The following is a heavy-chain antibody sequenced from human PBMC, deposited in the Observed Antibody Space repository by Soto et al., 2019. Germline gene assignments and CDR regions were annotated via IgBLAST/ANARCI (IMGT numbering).Heavy chain of an antibody. V-gene: IGHV3-7*04. D-gene: IGHD3-22*01. Sequence: GGSLRLSCAASGFTFSSYWMSWVRQAPGKGLEWVANIKPDGSEKWYVDSVKGRFTISRDNAKNSLYLQVNSPRAEDTAVYYCARGDYYDTTGPFSDAFDIWGQGTMVTVSS. CDR2: IKPDGSEK. J-gene: IGHJ3*02. CDR1: GFTFSSYW. CDR3: ARGDYYDTTGPFSDAFDI.